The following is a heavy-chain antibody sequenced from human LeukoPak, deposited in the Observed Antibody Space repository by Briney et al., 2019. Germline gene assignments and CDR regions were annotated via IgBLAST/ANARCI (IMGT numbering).Heavy chain of an antibody. J-gene: IGHJ4*02. CDR3: ATGPSYQLLQIDY. V-gene: IGHV1-8*01. CDR2: MNPNSGNT. CDR1: GYTFTSYD. D-gene: IGHD2-2*01. Sequence: ASVKVSCKASGYTFTSYDINWVRQATGQGLEWMGWMNPNSGNTGYAQKFQGRVTMTRNTSISTAYMELSSLRSEDTAVYYCATGPSYQLLQIDYWGQGTLVTVSS.